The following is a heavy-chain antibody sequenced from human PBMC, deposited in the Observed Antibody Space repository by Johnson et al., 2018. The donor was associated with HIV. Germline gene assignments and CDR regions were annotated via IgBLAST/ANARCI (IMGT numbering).Heavy chain of an antibody. CDR1: GFSFSDYY. Sequence: QVLLVESGGGVVRPGGSLRLSCAASGFSFSDYYMNWIRQAPGKGLEWVSYISSSGSTIYYADSVKGRFTISRDNSKNTLYLQMNSLRAEDTAVYYCARESELLSSSDAFDIWGQGTMVTVSS. CDR2: ISSSGSTI. V-gene: IGHV3-11*04. CDR3: ARESELLSSSDAFDI. J-gene: IGHJ3*02. D-gene: IGHD6-6*01.